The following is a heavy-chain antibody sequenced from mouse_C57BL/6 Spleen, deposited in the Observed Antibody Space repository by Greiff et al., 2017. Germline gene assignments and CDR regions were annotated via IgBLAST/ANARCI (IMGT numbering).Heavy chain of an antibody. CDR2: INPNNGGT. J-gene: IGHJ3*01. V-gene: IGHV1-22*01. Sequence: VQLQQSGPELVKPGASVKMSCKASGYTFTDYNMHWVKQSHGKSLEWIGYINPNNGGTSYNQKFKGKATLTVNKSSSTAYMELRSLTSEDSAVYYCARGDGYYEEFFAYWGQGTLVTVSA. D-gene: IGHD2-3*01. CDR3: ARGDGYYEEFFAY. CDR1: GYTFTDYN.